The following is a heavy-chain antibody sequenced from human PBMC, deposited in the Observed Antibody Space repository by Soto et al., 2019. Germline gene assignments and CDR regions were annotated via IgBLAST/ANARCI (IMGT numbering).Heavy chain of an antibody. D-gene: IGHD3-9*01. V-gene: IGHV1-3*01. CDR1: GYTFTSYA. CDR3: ARSGDILTGYCDY. J-gene: IGHJ4*02. CDR2: INAGNGNT. Sequence: ASVKVSCKAAGYTFTSYAMHWVRLAPGQRLEWMGWINAGNGNTKYSQKFQGRVTITRDTSASTAYMELSSLRSEDTAVYYCARSGDILTGYCDYWGQGTLVTVSS.